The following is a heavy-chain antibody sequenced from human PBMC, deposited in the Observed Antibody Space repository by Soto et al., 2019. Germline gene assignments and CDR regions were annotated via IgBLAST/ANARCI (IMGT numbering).Heavy chain of an antibody. V-gene: IGHV1-18*01. J-gene: IGHJ6*03. CDR2: ISAYNGNT. CDR3: ARNIVVVPAAVYYYYYYMDV. D-gene: IGHD2-2*01. CDR1: GYTFTSYG. Sequence: ASVKVSCKASGYTFTSYGISWVRQAPGQGIEWMGWISAYNGNTNYAQKLQGRVTMTTDTSTSTAYMELRSLRSDDTAVYYCARNIVVVPAAVYYYYYYMDVWGKGTTVTVSS.